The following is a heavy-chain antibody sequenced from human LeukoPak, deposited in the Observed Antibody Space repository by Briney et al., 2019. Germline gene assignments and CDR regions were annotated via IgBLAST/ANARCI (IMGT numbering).Heavy chain of an antibody. CDR3: ARADIVATNFDY. J-gene: IGHJ4*02. D-gene: IGHD5-12*01. Sequence: PSQTLSLTCTVSGGSISSGDYYWSWIRQPPGKGLEWIGYIYYSGSTYYNPSLKSRVTISVDTSKNQFSLKLSSVTAADTAVYYCARADIVATNFDYWGKGTLVTVSS. CDR2: IYYSGST. V-gene: IGHV4-30-4*01. CDR1: GGSISSGDYY.